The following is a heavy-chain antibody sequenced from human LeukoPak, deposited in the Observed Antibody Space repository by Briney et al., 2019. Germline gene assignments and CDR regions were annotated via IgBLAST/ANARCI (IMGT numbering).Heavy chain of an antibody. V-gene: IGHV4-59*01. CDR2: IYYSGSI. J-gene: IGHJ4*02. CDR1: GGSFSGYY. Sequence: SETLSLTCAVYGGSFSGYYWSWIRQPPGKGLEWIGYIYYSGSINYNPSLKSRVTISVDTSKNQFSLKLSSVTAADTAVYYCARGSIAARRDFDYWGQGTLVTVSS. CDR3: ARGSIAARRDFDY. D-gene: IGHD6-6*01.